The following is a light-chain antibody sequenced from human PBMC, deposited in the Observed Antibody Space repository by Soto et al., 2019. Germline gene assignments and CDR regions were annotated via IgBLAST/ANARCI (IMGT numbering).Light chain of an antibody. Sequence: EVGLTQSPGTLSLSPGERATLSCRASHSVTRYVAWYQQKPGQAPRLLMFRTSSRATGFPARFSGSGSGTEFTLTINSLQSEDFAVYYCQQYQNLWTFGQGTKVDI. CDR1: HSVTRY. V-gene: IGKV3-15*01. CDR2: RTS. CDR3: QQYQNLWT. J-gene: IGKJ1*01.